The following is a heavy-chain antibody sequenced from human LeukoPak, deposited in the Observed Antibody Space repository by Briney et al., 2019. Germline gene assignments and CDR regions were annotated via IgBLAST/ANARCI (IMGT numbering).Heavy chain of an antibody. CDR2: INHSGST. D-gene: IGHD6-13*01. J-gene: IGHJ5*02. Sequence: SETLSLTCAVYGGSFSGYYWSWIRQPPGKGLEWIGEINHSGSTNYNPSLKSRVTISVDASKNQFSLKLSSVTAADTAVYYCARGRYSSSWYLGDWFDPWGQGTLVTVSS. CDR3: ARGRYSSSWYLGDWFDP. CDR1: GGSFSGYY. V-gene: IGHV4-34*01.